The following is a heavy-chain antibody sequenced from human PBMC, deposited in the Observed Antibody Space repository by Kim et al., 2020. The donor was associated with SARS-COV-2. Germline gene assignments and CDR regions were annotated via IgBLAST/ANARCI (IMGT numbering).Heavy chain of an antibody. CDR1: GGSFSDNY. D-gene: IGHD3-10*01. CDR2: INHSGNT. CDR3: ARGYGSGSYQTLDY. V-gene: IGHV4-34*01. J-gene: IGHJ4*02. Sequence: SETLSLTCAVYGGSFSDNYWSWIRQPPGKGLEWIGEINHSGNTNYNPSLKSRVTISVDTSKNQFSLKLSSVTAADTAVYFCARGYGSGSYQTLDYWGQGTLVTVSS.